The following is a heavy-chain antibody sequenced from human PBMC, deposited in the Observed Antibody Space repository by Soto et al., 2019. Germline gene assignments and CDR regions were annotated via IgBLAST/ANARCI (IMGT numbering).Heavy chain of an antibody. Sequence: SETLSLTCTVSGGSISSSSYYWGWIRQPPGKGLEWIGSIYYSGSTYYNPSLKSRVTISVDTSKNQFALKLSSVTAADTGVYYCALYSSSNWFDPWGQGTLVTVSS. D-gene: IGHD6-13*01. CDR3: ALYSSSNWFDP. CDR1: GGSISSSSYY. J-gene: IGHJ5*02. V-gene: IGHV4-39*06. CDR2: IYYSGST.